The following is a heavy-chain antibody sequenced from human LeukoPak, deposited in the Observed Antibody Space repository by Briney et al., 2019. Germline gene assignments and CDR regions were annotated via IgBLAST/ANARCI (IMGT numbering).Heavy chain of an antibody. D-gene: IGHD6-19*01. V-gene: IGHV4-59*01. J-gene: IGHJ6*03. Sequence: SETLSLTCTVSGGSISSYYWSWIRQPPGKGLEWIWYIYYSGSTNYNPSLKSRVTISVDTSKNQFSLKLSSVTAADTAVYYCARVSSGWEAKGYYYYMDVWGKGTTVTISS. CDR2: IYYSGST. CDR1: GGSISSYY. CDR3: ARVSSGWEAKGYYYYMDV.